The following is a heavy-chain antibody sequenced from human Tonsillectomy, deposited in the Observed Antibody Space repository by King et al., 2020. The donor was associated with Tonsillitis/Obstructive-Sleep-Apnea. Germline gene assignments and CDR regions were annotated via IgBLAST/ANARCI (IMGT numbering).Heavy chain of an antibody. D-gene: IGHD1-14*01. CDR3: ARDPDDYMDV. Sequence: VQLQESGPGLVKPSETLSLTCTVSGGSISSYYWSWIRQPPGKGLEWIGYIYYSGSTNYNPSLKSRVTISVDTSKNQFSLKLSSVTAADTDCARDPDDYMDVWGKGTTVTVSS. V-gene: IGHV4-59*01. CDR2: IYYSGST. J-gene: IGHJ6*03. CDR1: GGSISSYY.